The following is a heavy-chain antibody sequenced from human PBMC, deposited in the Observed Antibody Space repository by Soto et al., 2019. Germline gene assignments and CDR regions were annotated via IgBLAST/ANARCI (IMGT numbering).Heavy chain of an antibody. CDR1: GFSLSSTEEG. CDR3: AHGSSSGADCYTNPYFDY. V-gene: IGHV2-5*02. D-gene: IGHD2-21*02. J-gene: IGHJ4*02. CDR2: IYWDDDK. Sequence: QITLKESGPTLVKPTQTLTLTCTFSGFSLSSTEEGVGWFRQPPGKAPEWLALIYWDDDKRYSPSLTSRLTITKDTSKNQVVLTMTNVDPVDTATYSCAHGSSSGADCYTNPYFDYWGQGILVTVAS.